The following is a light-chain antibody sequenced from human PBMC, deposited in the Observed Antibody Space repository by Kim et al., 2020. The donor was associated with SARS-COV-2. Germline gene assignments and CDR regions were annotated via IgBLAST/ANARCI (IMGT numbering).Light chain of an antibody. Sequence: SVQPTCTLSSGHSSYVIAWHQQQPRKAPRYLMKLEGSGSYNKGGGVPDRFSGSSSGADRYLTISNLQSEDEADYYCETWDSNTRVFGGGTKLTVL. CDR1: SGHSSYV. CDR2: LEGSGSY. CDR3: ETWDSNTRV. J-gene: IGLJ3*02. V-gene: IGLV4-60*03.